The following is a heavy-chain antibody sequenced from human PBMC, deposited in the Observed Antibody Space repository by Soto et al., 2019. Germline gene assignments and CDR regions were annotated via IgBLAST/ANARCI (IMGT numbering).Heavy chain of an antibody. D-gene: IGHD6-19*01. Sequence: SETLSLTCAVSGGSISSSSWWSWVRQPPGKGLEWIGEIYHSGSTNYNPSLKSRVTISVDKSKNQFSLKLSSVTAADTAVYYCARGSGWSEYYFDYWGQGTLVTVSS. V-gene: IGHV4-4*02. CDR3: ARGSGWSEYYFDY. CDR2: IYHSGST. J-gene: IGHJ4*02. CDR1: GGSISSSSW.